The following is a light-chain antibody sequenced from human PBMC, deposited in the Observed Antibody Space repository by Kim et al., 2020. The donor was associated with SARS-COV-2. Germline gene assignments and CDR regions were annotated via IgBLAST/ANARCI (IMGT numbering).Light chain of an antibody. CDR2: NNN. Sequence: QSVLTQPPSASGTPGQTVTISCSGSSSNIGSNYVYLYQQLQGIAPQPLIYNNNERPSGVPDRVSGSRSGTSATLAITGLRSEDEADYYCAAWDDSRSAVVFGGGTKLTVL. CDR1: SSNIGSNY. J-gene: IGLJ2*01. V-gene: IGLV1-47*02. CDR3: AAWDDSRSAVV.